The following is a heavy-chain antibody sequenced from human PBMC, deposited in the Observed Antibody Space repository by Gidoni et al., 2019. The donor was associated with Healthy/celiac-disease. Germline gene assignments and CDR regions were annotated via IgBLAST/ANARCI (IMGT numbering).Heavy chain of an antibody. CDR2: ISWNSGSI. CDR3: AKDAPDFWSAKQAHYYYMDV. Sequence: EVQLVESGGGLVQPGRSLRLSCAASGFTFDDYAMPWVRQAPGKGLEWVAGISWNSGSIGYADSVKGRFTISRDNAKNSLYLQMNSLRAEDTALYYCAKDAPDFWSAKQAHYYYMDVWGKGTTVTVSS. V-gene: IGHV3-9*01. D-gene: IGHD3-3*01. CDR1: GFTFDDYA. J-gene: IGHJ6*03.